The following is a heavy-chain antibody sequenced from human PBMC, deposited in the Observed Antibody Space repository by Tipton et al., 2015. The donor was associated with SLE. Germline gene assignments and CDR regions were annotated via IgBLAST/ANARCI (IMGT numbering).Heavy chain of an antibody. D-gene: IGHD5-18*01. CDR1: GGSVSSGSYY. J-gene: IGHJ4*02. V-gene: IGHV4-61*01. CDR2: IYYSGST. CDR3: ARGPQRGYSYGPDY. Sequence: TLSLTCTVSGGSVSSGSYYWSWIRQPPGKGLEWIGYIYYSGSTNYNPSLKSRVTISVDTSKNQFSLKLSSVTAADTAVYYCARGPQRGYSYGPDYWGQGTLVTVSS.